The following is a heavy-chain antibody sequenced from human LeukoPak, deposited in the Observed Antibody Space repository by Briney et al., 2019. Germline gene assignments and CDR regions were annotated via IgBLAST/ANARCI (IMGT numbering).Heavy chain of an antibody. CDR1: GGSISSSSYY. J-gene: IGHJ4*02. Sequence: SETLSLTCTVSGGSISSSSYYWGWIRQPPGKGLEWIGSIYYGGSTYYNPSLKSRVTISVDTSKSQFSLKLSSVTAADTAVYYCARRTMAIYFDYWGQGTLVTVSS. CDR2: IYYGGST. V-gene: IGHV4-39*01. CDR3: ARRTMAIYFDY. D-gene: IGHD5-24*01.